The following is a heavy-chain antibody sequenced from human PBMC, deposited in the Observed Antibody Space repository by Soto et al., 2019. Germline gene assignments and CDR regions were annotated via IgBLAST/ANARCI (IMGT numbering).Heavy chain of an antibody. V-gene: IGHV1-3*01. D-gene: IGHD3-10*01. CDR3: ARTITMVRGVIITLDYYYGMDV. CDR2: INAGNGNT. J-gene: IGHJ6*02. CDR1: GYTFTSYA. Sequence: ASVKVSCKASGYTFTSYAMHWLRQAPGQRLEWMGWINAGNGNTKYSQKFQGRVTITRDTSASTAYMELSSLRSEDTAVYYCARTITMVRGVIITLDYYYGMDVWGQGTTVTVSS.